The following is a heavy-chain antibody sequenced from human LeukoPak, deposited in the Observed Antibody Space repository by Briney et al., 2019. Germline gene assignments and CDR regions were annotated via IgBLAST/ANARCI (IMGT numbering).Heavy chain of an antibody. V-gene: IGHV4-59*01. D-gene: IGHD3-22*01. CDR1: GGSISSYY. Sequence: SETLSLTCTVSGGSISSYYWSWIRQPPGKGLEWIGYIYYSGNTNYNPSHKSRVTISVDTSKNQFSLKLSSVTAADTAVYYCAREAYDSSGYYYDWGQGTLVTVSS. CDR3: AREAYDSSGYYYD. J-gene: IGHJ4*02. CDR2: IYYSGNT.